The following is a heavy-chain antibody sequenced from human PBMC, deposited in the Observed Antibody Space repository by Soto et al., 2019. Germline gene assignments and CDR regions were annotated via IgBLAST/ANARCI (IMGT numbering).Heavy chain of an antibody. CDR1: GFTFSRNA. Sequence: PGGSLRLSCAASGFTFSRNAIHWVRQAPGKGLEWVAVISYDGSNKYYADSVKGRFTISRDNSMNTLYLQMNSLRAEDTAVYYCAKVLGGSDDYYDSWGQGTLVTSPQ. CDR2: ISYDGSNK. D-gene: IGHD3-16*01. CDR3: AKVLGGSDDYYDS. J-gene: IGHJ4*02. V-gene: IGHV3-30*18.